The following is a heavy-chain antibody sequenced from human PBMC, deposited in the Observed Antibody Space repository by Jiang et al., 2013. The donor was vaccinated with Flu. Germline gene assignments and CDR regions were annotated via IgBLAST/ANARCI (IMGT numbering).Heavy chain of an antibody. Sequence: GAEVKKPGESLKISCKGSGYSFTSYWIGWVRQMPGKGLEWMGIIYPGDSDTRYSPSFQGQVTISADKSISTAYLQWSSLKASDTAMYYCARPTSIRDGYNWYDAFDIWGQGDNGHRLF. CDR2: IYPGDSDT. J-gene: IGHJ3*02. CDR1: GYSFTSYW. D-gene: IGHD5-24*01. V-gene: IGHV5-51*01. CDR3: ARPTSIRDGYNWYDAFDI.